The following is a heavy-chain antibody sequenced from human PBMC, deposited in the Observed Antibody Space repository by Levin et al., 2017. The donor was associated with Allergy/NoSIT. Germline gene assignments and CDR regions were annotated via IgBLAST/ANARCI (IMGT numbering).Heavy chain of an antibody. J-gene: IGHJ3*01. Sequence: QAGGSLRLSCAASGFTFSSYWMSWVRQAPGKGLEWVANIKEDGSERYYVDSVKGRFTISRDNAKNSLYLQMDSLRAEDTAVYYCARDPYMTIFGVSTPISWGQGTMVTVSS. CDR3: ARDPYMTIFGVSTPIS. CDR2: IKEDGSER. V-gene: IGHV3-7*01. CDR1: GFTFSSYW. D-gene: IGHD3-3*01.